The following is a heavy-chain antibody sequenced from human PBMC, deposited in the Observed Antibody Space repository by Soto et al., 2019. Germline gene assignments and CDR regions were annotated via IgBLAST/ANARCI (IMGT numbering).Heavy chain of an antibody. Sequence: PSETLSLTCFVSGVSVRSYTWSWVRQPANKGLEWIGRVFSSVSATYNPSLKSRVSISMDTPENRISLKLDSVTAADAGVYFCARDGMTTGDTWGPGTLVTVSS. CDR1: GVSVRSYT. D-gene: IGHD1-1*01. V-gene: IGHV4-4*07. CDR2: VFSSVSA. CDR3: ARDGMTTGDT. J-gene: IGHJ4*02.